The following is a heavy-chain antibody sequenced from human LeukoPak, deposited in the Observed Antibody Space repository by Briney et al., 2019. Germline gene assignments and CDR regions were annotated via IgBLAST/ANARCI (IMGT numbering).Heavy chain of an antibody. Sequence: GGSLRLSCAASGFIFSSYAMSWVRQAPGKGLEWVSAISGSGGSTYYADSVKGRFTISRDNSKNTLYLQMNSLRAEDTAVYYCAKVQWELSRGMDVWGQGTTVTVSS. V-gene: IGHV3-23*01. D-gene: IGHD1-26*01. J-gene: IGHJ6*02. CDR2: ISGSGGST. CDR1: GFIFSSYA. CDR3: AKVQWELSRGMDV.